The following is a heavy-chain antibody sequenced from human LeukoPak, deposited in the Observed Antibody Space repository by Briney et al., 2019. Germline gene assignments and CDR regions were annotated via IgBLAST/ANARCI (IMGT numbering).Heavy chain of an antibody. CDR1: GYAFTSYY. V-gene: IGHV1-18*04. CDR3: ARGTGTFVRDWFDP. D-gene: IGHD1-1*01. J-gene: IGHJ5*02. Sequence: ASVKVSCRASGYAFTSYYMHWVRQAPGQGLEWMGWISVYNGNTNYAQRLQGRVTMTTDTSTSTTHMELRSLRSDDTAVYYCARGTGTFVRDWFDPWGQGTLVTVSS. CDR2: ISVYNGNT.